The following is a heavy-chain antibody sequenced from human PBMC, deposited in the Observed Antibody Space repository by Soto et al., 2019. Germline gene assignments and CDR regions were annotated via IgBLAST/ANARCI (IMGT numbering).Heavy chain of an antibody. Sequence: QVQLVESGGGVVQPGRSLRLSCAASGFTFSSYGMHWVRQAPGKGLEWVAVIWYDGSNKYYADSVKGRFTISRDNSKNTLYLKMTRLRAEDTAVFYWARDPHFPAAPRLDYWGQGTLVTVSA. CDR1: GFTFSSYG. J-gene: IGHJ4*02. CDR2: IWYDGSNK. CDR3: ARDPHFPAAPRLDY. D-gene: IGHD2-15*01. V-gene: IGHV3-33*01.